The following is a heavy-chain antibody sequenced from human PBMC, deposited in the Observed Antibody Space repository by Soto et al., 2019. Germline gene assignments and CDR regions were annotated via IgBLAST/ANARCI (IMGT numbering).Heavy chain of an antibody. CDR2: INNDGTST. V-gene: IGHV3-74*01. J-gene: IGHJ4*02. Sequence: EVQLVESGGGLVQPGGSLRLSCAASGFTFSSQWLHWVRQAPGKGLVWISRINNDGTSTNYADSVKGRFTVSRDNAKKTMSLQMNSLRAEDTAVYYCASWRCRYTYGLDHWGQGTPVTVSS. CDR1: GFTFSSQW. CDR3: ASWRCRYTYGLDH. D-gene: IGHD5-18*01.